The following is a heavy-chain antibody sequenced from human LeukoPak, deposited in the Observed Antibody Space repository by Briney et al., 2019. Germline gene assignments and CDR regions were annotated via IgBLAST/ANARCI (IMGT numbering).Heavy chain of an antibody. CDR2: VFYSGVT. J-gene: IGHJ6*02. D-gene: IGHD2-2*03. CDR1: GDSLSLYY. Sequence: SETLSLTCSVSGDSLSLYYWSWLRQTPGKGLEWIGYVFYSGVTYYNPSLKSRVTISVNSSENQFSLKLRSVTPADTAIYFCARNNVDVVGARIYDYYGLDVWGRGTTVTVS. CDR3: ARNNVDVVGARIYDYYGLDV. V-gene: IGHV4-59*01.